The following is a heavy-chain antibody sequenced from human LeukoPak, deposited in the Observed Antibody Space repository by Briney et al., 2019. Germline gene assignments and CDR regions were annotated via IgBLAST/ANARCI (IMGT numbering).Heavy chain of an antibody. V-gene: IGHV4-38-2*02. CDR3: ARLGRTYYYDV. D-gene: IGHD3-22*01. CDR1: GYSISSAYY. J-gene: IGHJ4*02. Sequence: SETLSLTCSVSGYSISSAYYWSWIRQPPGKGLEWIGEINHSGSTNYNPSLKSRVTISVDTSKNQFSLKLSSVTAADTAVYYCARLGRTYYYDVWGQGTLVTVSS. CDR2: INHSGST.